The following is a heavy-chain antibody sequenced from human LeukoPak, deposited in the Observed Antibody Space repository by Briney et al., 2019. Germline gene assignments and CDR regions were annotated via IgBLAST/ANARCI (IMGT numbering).Heavy chain of an antibody. Sequence: GGSLRLSCAASGFTFSSYAMSWVRQAPGKGLEWVSAISGSGGSTYYADSVKGRFTISRDNSKNTLYLQMNSLRAEDTAVYYCAKRARFLEWFAGHFDYWGQGTLVTVSS. D-gene: IGHD3-3*01. CDR2: ISGSGGST. V-gene: IGHV3-23*01. J-gene: IGHJ4*02. CDR1: GFTFSSYA. CDR3: AKRARFLEWFAGHFDY.